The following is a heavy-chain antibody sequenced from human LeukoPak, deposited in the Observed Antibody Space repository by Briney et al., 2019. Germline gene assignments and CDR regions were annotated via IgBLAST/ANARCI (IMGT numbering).Heavy chain of an antibody. D-gene: IGHD6-13*01. CDR2: IYYSGST. Sequence: SETLSLTCTVSGGSISSYYWSWIRQPPGKGLEWIGYIYYSGSTNYNPSLKSRVTISVDTSKNQFSLKLSSVTAADTAVYYCARVWSAAAGTGWYFDLWGRGTLVTVSS. J-gene: IGHJ2*01. CDR1: GGSISSYY. V-gene: IGHV4-59*01. CDR3: ARVWSAAAGTGWYFDL.